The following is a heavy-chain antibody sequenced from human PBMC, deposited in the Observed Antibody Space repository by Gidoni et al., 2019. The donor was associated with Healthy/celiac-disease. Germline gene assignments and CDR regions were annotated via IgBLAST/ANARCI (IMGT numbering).Heavy chain of an antibody. D-gene: IGHD6-19*01. CDR2: ISYDGSNK. CDR3: AREDGIAVAGTDAFDI. CDR1: VFPSSSKA. Sequence: QVPLVESGGGVVPPGSSLSLSCAASVFPSSSKAMHWVRQAPGKGVERGAVISYDGSNKYYADSVKGRFTISRDNSKNTLYLQMNSLRAEDTAVYYCAREDGIAVAGTDAFDIWGQGTMVTVSS. V-gene: IGHV3-30-3*01. J-gene: IGHJ3*02.